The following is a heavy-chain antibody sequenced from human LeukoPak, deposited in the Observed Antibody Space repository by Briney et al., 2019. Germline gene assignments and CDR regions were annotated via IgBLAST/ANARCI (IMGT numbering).Heavy chain of an antibody. Sequence: ASVKVSCKASGYTFTSYGISWVRQAPGQGLEWMGWISAYNGNTNYAQKLQGRVTMTTDTSTSTAYMELRSLRSDDTAVYYCARVWVDSGGWYNFDYWGQGTLVTVSS. D-gene: IGHD6-19*01. CDR2: ISAYNGNT. V-gene: IGHV1-18*01. CDR1: GYTFTSYG. J-gene: IGHJ4*02. CDR3: ARVWVDSGGWYNFDY.